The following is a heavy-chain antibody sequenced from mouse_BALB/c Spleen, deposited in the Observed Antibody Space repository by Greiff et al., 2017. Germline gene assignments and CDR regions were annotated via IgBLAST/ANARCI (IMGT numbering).Heavy chain of an antibody. CDR1: GFTFSDYG. J-gene: IGHJ4*01. CDR3: ARERDYEAMDY. V-gene: IGHV5-15*02. CDR2: ISNLAYSI. Sequence: DVMLVESGGGLVQPGGSRKLSCAASGFTFSDYGMAWVRQAPGKGPEWVAFISNLAYSIYYADTVTGRFTISRENAKNTLYLEMSSLRSEDTAMYYCARERDYEAMDYWGQGTSVTVSS.